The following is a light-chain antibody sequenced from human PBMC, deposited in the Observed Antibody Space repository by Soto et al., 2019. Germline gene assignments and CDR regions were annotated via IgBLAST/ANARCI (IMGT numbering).Light chain of an antibody. Sequence: EIVMTQSPATLSVSPGERATLSCRASQSVSSNLGWYQQKPGQAPRLLIYGASTRATGIPARFSGSGSGTEFTLTISSLPSEDFAVYYCQQYNKWSITFGQGTRLEIK. V-gene: IGKV3-15*01. CDR2: GAS. J-gene: IGKJ5*01. CDR3: QQYNKWSIT. CDR1: QSVSSN.